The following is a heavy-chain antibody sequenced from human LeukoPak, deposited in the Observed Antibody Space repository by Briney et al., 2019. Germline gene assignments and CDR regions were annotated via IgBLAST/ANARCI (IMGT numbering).Heavy chain of an antibody. J-gene: IGHJ5*02. CDR1: GGSISSGGYY. CDR2: IYYSGST. D-gene: IGHD2-2*01. V-gene: IGHV4-31*03. Sequence: SETLSLTCTVSGGSISSGGYYWSWIRQHPGKGLEWIGYIYYSGSTYYNPSLKSRVTISVDTSKNQFSLKLSSVTAADTAVYYCARGGIGYCSSTSCYGFGWFDPWGQGTLVTVSS. CDR3: ARGGIGYCSSTSCYGFGWFDP.